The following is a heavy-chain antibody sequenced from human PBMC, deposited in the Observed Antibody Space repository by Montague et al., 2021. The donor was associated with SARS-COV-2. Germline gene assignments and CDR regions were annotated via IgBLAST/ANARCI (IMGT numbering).Heavy chain of an antibody. V-gene: IGHV4-4*02. CDR3: ATGFEDIKTYSYIGIVFEF. CDR1: AASITNTNW. CDR2: IYHTGST. J-gene: IGHJ4*02. D-gene: IGHD3-22*01. Sequence: SETLSLTCAVSAASITNTNWWSWIRQPPGKGLEWIGEIYHTGSTNYNPSLKSRVTISVQTSKNQFSLEMTSVTAADTAVYYCATGFEDIKTYSYIGIVFEFWGQGALVAVSS.